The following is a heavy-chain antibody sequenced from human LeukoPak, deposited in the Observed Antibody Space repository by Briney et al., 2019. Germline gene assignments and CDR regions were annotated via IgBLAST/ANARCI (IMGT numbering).Heavy chain of an antibody. Sequence: SQTLSLTCTVSGASISSGSYYWSWIRQPAGKGLEWIGRIHTSGSTNYNPSLKSRVTISVDTSKNQFSLKLSSVTAADTAVYFCAREEVGSSSWPFDYWGQGTLVTVSS. CDR3: AREEVGSSSWPFDY. CDR1: GASISSGSYY. V-gene: IGHV4-61*02. J-gene: IGHJ4*02. D-gene: IGHD6-13*01. CDR2: IHTSGST.